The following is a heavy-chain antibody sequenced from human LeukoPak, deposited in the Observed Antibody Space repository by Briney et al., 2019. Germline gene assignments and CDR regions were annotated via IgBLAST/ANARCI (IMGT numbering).Heavy chain of an antibody. CDR2: ISGSGGST. CDR3: ATALHYYGSGSPQY. Sequence: GGSLRLSCAASGFTLSSYAMSWVRQAPGKGLEWVSAISGSGGSTYYADSVKGRFTISRDNSKNTLYLQMNSLRAEDTAVYYCATALHYYGSGSPQYWGQGTLVTVSS. J-gene: IGHJ4*02. V-gene: IGHV3-23*01. CDR1: GFTLSSYA. D-gene: IGHD3-10*01.